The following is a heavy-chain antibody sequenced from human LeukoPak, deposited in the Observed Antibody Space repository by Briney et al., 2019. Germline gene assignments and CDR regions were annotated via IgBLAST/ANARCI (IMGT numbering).Heavy chain of an antibody. D-gene: IGHD2-2*01. Sequence: PGGSLRLSCAASGFTVSSNYMSWVRQAPGKGLEWVGRIKSKTDGRTTDYAAPVKGRFTISRDDSKNTLYLQMNSLKTEDTAVYYCTTAVPAAITWGYYYYYMDVWGKGTTVTISS. CDR2: IKSKTDGRTT. V-gene: IGHV3-15*01. CDR1: GFTVSSNY. J-gene: IGHJ6*03. CDR3: TTAVPAAITWGYYYYYMDV.